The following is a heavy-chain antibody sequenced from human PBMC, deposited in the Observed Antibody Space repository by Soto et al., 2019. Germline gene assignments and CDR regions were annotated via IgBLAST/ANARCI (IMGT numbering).Heavy chain of an antibody. J-gene: IGHJ6*02. Sequence: QVQLVQSGAEVKKPGSSXXVXXKASGGTFSSYAISXVRQAPGQWLEWMGGIIPIFGTANYAQKFQGRVTITADEATSTAHMALSSLRSEDTALYYCARGTGRYYYTGMDVWGQGTTVTVSS. CDR2: IIPIFGTA. V-gene: IGHV1-69*01. CDR1: GGTFSSYA. CDR3: ARGTGRYYYTGMDV.